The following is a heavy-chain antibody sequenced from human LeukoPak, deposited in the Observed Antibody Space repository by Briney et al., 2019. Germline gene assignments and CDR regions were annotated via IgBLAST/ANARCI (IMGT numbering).Heavy chain of an antibody. D-gene: IGHD6-19*01. CDR2: INHSGST. CDR1: GGSFSGYY. V-gene: IGHV4-34*01. Sequence: SETLSLTCAVYGGSFSGYYWSWIRQPSGKGLEWIGEINHSGSTNYNPSLKSRVTISVDTSKNQFSLKLSSVTAADTAVYYCARLEQGLRSGWYGNYFDYWGQGTLVTVSS. J-gene: IGHJ4*02. CDR3: ARLEQGLRSGWYGNYFDY.